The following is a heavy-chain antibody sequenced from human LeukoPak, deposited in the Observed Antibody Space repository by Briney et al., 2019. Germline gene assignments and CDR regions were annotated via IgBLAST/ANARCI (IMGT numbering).Heavy chain of an antibody. Sequence: PGGSLRLSCAGSGFTFRGSAMHWVRQAPGKGLEWGSSISGSSSYIYYADSVKGRLTISRHNAKNSLYLQMNSLPPEAPAVIYCSRVAAGVNGMKSVFDIWGQGTMVTVSS. CDR1: GFTFRGSA. J-gene: IGHJ3*02. V-gene: IGHV3-21*01. D-gene: IGHD3-22*01. CDR2: ISGSSSYI. CDR3: SRVAAGVNGMKSVFDI.